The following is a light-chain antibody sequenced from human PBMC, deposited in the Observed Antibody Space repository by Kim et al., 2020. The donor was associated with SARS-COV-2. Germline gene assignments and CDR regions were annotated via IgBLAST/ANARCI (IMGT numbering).Light chain of an antibody. CDR3: QAWDSSTHNYF. J-gene: IGLJ1*01. V-gene: IGLV3-1*01. CDR1: KLGDKY. CDR2: QDN. Sequence: SYELTQPPSVSVSPGQTASITCSGYKLGDKYVSWYQQKPGQSPVVVICQDNQRPSGIPERFSGSNSGNTATLTISGTQAMDEADYYCQAWDSSTHNYFFGAGTKVTVL.